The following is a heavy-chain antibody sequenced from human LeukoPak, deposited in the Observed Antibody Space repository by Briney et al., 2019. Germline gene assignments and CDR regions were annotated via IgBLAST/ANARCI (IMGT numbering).Heavy chain of an antibody. V-gene: IGHV4-31*03. CDR2: IFDSGYS. Sequence: PSETLSLTCTVSGGSISSGTSSWSWIRQHPGKGLEWLGYIFDSGYSYYNPSLKSRLSMSVDTSKNRFSLTLSSVTAADTAIYYCAKTNTPDNWFDPWGQGTLVTASS. J-gene: IGHJ5*02. CDR1: GGSISSGTSS. CDR3: AKTNTPDNWFDP.